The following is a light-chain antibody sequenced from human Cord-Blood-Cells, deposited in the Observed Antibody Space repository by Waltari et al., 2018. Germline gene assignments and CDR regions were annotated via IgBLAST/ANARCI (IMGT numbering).Light chain of an antibody. Sequence: QSALTQPASVSASPGQSITISCPGTSSVDGSYNLVSWYQQHPGKAPKRMIYEVSKRPSGVSNRFSGSKSGNTGSLTISGVQAEDEADYYCCSYAGSSTYWVFGGGTKLTVL. CDR1: SSVDGSYNL. J-gene: IGLJ3*02. CDR2: EVS. V-gene: IGLV2-23*02. CDR3: CSYAGSSTYWV.